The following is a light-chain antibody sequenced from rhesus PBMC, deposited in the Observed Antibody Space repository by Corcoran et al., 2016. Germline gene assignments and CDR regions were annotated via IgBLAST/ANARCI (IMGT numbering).Light chain of an antibody. J-gene: IGKJ2*01. CDR2: YAT. V-gene: IGKV1-25*01. CDR3: QQYKSLPYS. Sequence: DIQMTQSPSSVSASVGDRVTITCRASQGISSYLAWYRQTPGKAPKLLLDYATTLQSGVPARFSGSGAGTEVTLTISSLQPEDFATYYFQQYKSLPYSFGQGTKVEIK. CDR1: QGISSY.